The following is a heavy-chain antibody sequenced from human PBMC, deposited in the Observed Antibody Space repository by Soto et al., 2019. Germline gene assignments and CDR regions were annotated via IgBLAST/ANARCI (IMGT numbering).Heavy chain of an antibody. CDR3: ARLLSSWSIRYEVFYFDY. Sequence: SDTLSLTCTVSGGSISSYYWSWIRQPPGKGLEWIGYIYYSGSTNYNPSLKSRVTISVDTSKNQFSLKLSSVTAADTAVYYCARLLSSWSIRYEVFYFDYWGQGTLVTVS. J-gene: IGHJ4*02. CDR2: IYYSGST. CDR1: GGSISSYY. D-gene: IGHD6-13*01. V-gene: IGHV4-59*01.